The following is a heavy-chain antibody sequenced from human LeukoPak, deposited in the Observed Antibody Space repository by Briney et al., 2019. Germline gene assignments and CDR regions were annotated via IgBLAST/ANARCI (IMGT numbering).Heavy chain of an antibody. J-gene: IGHJ4*02. CDR1: GFTFSSYA. Sequence: GGSLRFSCAASGFTFSSYAMSWVRQAPGKGLEWVSAISGSGGSTYYADSVKGRFTISRANSKNTLYLQMNSLRAADTAVYYCAKRAAAGTSSYYFDYWGQGTLVTVSS. CDR2: ISGSGGST. D-gene: IGHD6-13*01. CDR3: AKRAAAGTSSYYFDY. V-gene: IGHV3-23*01.